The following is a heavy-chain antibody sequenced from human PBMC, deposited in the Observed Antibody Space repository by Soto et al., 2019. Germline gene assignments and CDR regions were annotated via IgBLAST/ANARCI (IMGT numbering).Heavy chain of an antibody. D-gene: IGHD2-2*01. J-gene: IGHJ6*02. Sequence: GGSLRLSCAASGFTFRSYAMHWVRQAPGKGLEWVAVISYDGSNKYYADSVKGRFTISRDNSKNTLYLQMNSLRAEDTAVYYCAKGPAIVLVPAAMNYYYGMDVWGQGTTVTVSS. CDR2: ISYDGSNK. V-gene: IGHV3-30*04. CDR1: GFTFRSYA. CDR3: AKGPAIVLVPAAMNYYYGMDV.